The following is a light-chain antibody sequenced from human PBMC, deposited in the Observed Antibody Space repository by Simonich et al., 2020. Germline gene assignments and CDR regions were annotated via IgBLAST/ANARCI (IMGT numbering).Light chain of an antibody. J-gene: IGKJ2*01. CDR1: QSVSST. V-gene: IGKV3-15*01. CDR2: GES. Sequence: EIVMTQSPATLSVSPGERATLSCRASQSVSSTLAWYQTKPGQAPRLLIYGESTRAPGIPARFSGSGSGTEFTLTISSLQSEDFAVYYCQQYNNWPYTFGQGTKLEIK. CDR3: QQYNNWPYT.